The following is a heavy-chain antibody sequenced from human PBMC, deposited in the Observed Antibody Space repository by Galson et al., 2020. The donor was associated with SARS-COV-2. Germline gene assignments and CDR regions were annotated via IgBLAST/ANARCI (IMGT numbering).Heavy chain of an antibody. Sequence: GGSLRLSCAASGFTFSDYFMSWVRQAPGKGLERVSYISSSGRYINYADSVKGRFTFSRDNAKNSLNLQMNSLRVEDTAVYYCARVGDCSGGICYGAEYFQHWGQGTLVTVSS. D-gene: IGHD2-15*01. J-gene: IGHJ1*01. V-gene: IGHV3-11*04. CDR3: ARVGDCSGGICYGAEYFQH. CDR2: ISSSGRYI. CDR1: GFTFSDYF.